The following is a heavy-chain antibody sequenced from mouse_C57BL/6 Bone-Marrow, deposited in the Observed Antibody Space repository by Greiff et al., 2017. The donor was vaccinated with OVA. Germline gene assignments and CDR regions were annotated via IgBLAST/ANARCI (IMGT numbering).Heavy chain of an antibody. D-gene: IGHD2-5*01. V-gene: IGHV3-6*01. CDR2: ISYDGSN. J-gene: IGHJ4*01. CDR1: GYSITSGYY. Sequence: VQLKESGPGLVKPSQSLSLTCSVTGYSITSGYYWNWIRQFPGNKLEWMGYISYDGSNNYNPSFKNRISITRDTSKNQFFLKLNSVTTEDTATYYCARNAYYSNYEYYAMDYWGQGTSVTVSS. CDR3: ARNAYYSNYEYYAMDY.